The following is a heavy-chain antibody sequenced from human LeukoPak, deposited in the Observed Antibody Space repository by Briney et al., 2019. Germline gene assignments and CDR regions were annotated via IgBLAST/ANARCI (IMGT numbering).Heavy chain of an antibody. CDR1: GFTFSSYA. Sequence: PGGSLRLSCAASGFTFSSYAMRWVRQAPGKGLEWVSAISGSGGSTYYADSVKGRFTISRDNSKNTLYLQMNSLRAEDTAVYYCAKEYSVAPLYYYDSSGYGYWGQGTLVTVSS. CDR2: ISGSGGST. CDR3: AKEYSVAPLYYYDSSGYGY. J-gene: IGHJ4*02. V-gene: IGHV3-23*01. D-gene: IGHD3-22*01.